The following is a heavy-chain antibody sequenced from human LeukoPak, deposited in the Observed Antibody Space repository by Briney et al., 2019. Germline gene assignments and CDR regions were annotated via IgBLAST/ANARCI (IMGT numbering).Heavy chain of an antibody. Sequence: ASVKVSCKVSGYTFTSYGISWVRQAPGQGLEWMGWISAYNGNTNYAQKLQGRVTMTTDTSPSTAYMELRRLRSDDTAVYYCARDPAIYGSGSFLDYWGQGTLVTVSS. CDR3: ARDPAIYGSGSFLDY. CDR1: GYTFTSYG. D-gene: IGHD3-10*01. CDR2: ISAYNGNT. J-gene: IGHJ4*02. V-gene: IGHV1-18*01.